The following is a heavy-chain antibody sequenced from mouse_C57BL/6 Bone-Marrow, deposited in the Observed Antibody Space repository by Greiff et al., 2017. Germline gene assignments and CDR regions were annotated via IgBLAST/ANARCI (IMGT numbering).Heavy chain of an antibody. V-gene: IGHV1-69*01. CDR1: GYTFTSYW. CDR3: AREDCYYGDCDD. J-gene: IGHJ2*01. D-gene: IGHD1-2*01. Sequence: QVQLQQPGAELVMPGASVKLSCKASGYTFTSYWMHWVKQRPGQGLEWIGEIDPSDSYTNYNQKFKGKYTLTVDKSSSTAYMQLSSLTSEDSAVYYCAREDCYYGDCDDGGQGTTLTVSS. CDR2: IDPSDSYT.